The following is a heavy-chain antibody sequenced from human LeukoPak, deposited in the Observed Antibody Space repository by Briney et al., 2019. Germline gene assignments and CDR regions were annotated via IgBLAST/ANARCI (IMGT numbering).Heavy chain of an antibody. Sequence: SETLSLTCTVSGGSTTSNYYWGWIRQSPGRGLEWIGSIYYSGSTYYNPSLKSRVTISVDTSKNQFSLKLSSVTAADTAVYYCARVVRSGWYYFDYWGQGTLVTVSS. CDR3: ARVVRSGWYYFDY. CDR2: IYYSGST. J-gene: IGHJ4*02. CDR1: GGSTTSNYY. V-gene: IGHV4-39*07. D-gene: IGHD6-19*01.